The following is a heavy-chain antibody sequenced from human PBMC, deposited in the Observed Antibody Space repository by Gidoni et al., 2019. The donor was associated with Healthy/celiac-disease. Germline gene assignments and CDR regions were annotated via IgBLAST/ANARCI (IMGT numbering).Heavy chain of an antibody. CDR2: TRNKANSYTT. D-gene: IGHD5-12*01. CDR3: ARVKGDGYNFDY. V-gene: IGHV3-72*01. CDR1: GFTFSDHY. Sequence: EVQLVESGGGLVQPGGSLRLSCAASGFTFSDHYMDWVRQAPGKGLEWVGRTRNKANSYTTEYAASVKGRFTISRDDSKNSLYLQMNSLKTEDTAVYYCARVKGDGYNFDYWGQGTLVTVSS. J-gene: IGHJ4*02.